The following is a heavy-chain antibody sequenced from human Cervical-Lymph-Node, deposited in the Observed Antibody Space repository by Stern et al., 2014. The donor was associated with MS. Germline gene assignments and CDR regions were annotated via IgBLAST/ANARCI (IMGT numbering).Heavy chain of an antibody. CDR3: AHFDCRRASCLWVQFDP. J-gene: IGHJ5*02. Sequence: QITLTESGPTLVKPTQTLTLTCTFSGFSLSSNGVGVGWIRQPPGKALEWLALIYWDDDKRYSPSLKSRLTITKDTSKKQVVLRMTNIDPVDTGTYYCAHFDCRRASCLWVQFDPWGQGTLVTVSS. D-gene: IGHD2-2*01. CDR2: IYWDDDK. CDR1: GFSLSSNGVG. V-gene: IGHV2-5*02.